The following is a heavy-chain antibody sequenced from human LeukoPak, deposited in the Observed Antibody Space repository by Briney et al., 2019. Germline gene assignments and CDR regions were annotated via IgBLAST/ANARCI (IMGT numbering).Heavy chain of an antibody. CDR1: GYSISSGYY. CDR3: ARDSSYYGSGSYYIDY. D-gene: IGHD3-10*01. CDR2: IYHSGST. J-gene: IGHJ4*02. V-gene: IGHV4-38-2*02. Sequence: SETLSLTCTVSGYSISSGYYWGWIRQPPGKGLELIGSIYHSGSTYYNPSLKSRVTISVDTSKNQFSLKLSSVTAADTAVYYCARDSSYYGSGSYYIDYWGPGTLVTVSS.